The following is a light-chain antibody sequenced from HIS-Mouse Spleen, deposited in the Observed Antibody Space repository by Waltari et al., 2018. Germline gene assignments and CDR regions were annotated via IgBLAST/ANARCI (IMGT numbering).Light chain of an antibody. CDR2: RNN. J-gene: IGLJ3*02. V-gene: IGLV1-47*01. CDR3: SSYTSSSWV. CDR1: SSNIGSNY. Sequence: QSVLTQPPSASGTPGQRVTIPCSGSSSNIGSNYVSWYQQLPGTAPKLLIYRNNQRPSGVPDRFSGSKSGTSASLAISGLRSEDEADYYCSSYTSSSWVFGGGTKLTVL.